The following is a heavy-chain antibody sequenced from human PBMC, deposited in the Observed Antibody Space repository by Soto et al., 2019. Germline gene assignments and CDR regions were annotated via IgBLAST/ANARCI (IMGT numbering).Heavy chain of an antibody. CDR2: IYYSETT. CDR3: ISRTVTTFNAFDI. D-gene: IGHD4-17*01. CDR1: GGSITSINYY. V-gene: IGHV4-39*01. J-gene: IGHJ3*02. Sequence: SETLSLTCTVSGGSITSINYYWGWVRKPPGKGLEWIGSIYYSETTYYNPSLKSRVTISLDTSKNQFSLKLSSVTAADTAVYYCISRTVTTFNAFDIWGHGTMVTVSS.